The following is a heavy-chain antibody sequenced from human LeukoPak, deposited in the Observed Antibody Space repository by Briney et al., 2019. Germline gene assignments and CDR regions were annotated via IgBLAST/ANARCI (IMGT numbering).Heavy chain of an antibody. CDR3: ARTSHYVDIAATIPYGIYYFDY. Sequence: SVKVSCKASGGTFSSYAISWVRQAPGQGLEWMGGIIPIFGTANYAQKFQGRVTITADKSTSTAYMELSSLRSEDTAVYYCARTSHYVDIAATIPYGIYYFDYWGQGTLVTVSS. V-gene: IGHV1-69*06. CDR1: GGTFSSYA. CDR2: IIPIFGTA. J-gene: IGHJ4*02. D-gene: IGHD5-12*01.